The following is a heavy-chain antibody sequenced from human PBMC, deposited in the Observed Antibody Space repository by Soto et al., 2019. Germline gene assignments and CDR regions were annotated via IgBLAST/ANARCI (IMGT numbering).Heavy chain of an antibody. J-gene: IGHJ3*01. CDR2: ITHRGSA. D-gene: IGHD3-3*01. CDR3: VRRRTRDGVHTAEGFDF. Sequence: QVQLQQWGAGLLKPSETLSVTCAVYGGSFSGHYWNWIRQSPGKGLDWIGDITHRGSANHNPSLKSRVTIAGDTSQNHFSLKLNAVTAADTAVYYRVRRRTRDGVHTAEGFDFGGQGTMVTVSS. CDR1: GGSFSGHY. V-gene: IGHV4-34*01.